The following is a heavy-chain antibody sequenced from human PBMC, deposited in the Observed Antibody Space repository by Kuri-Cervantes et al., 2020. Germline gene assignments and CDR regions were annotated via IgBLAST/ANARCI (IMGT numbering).Heavy chain of an antibody. Sequence: ASVKVSCKASGYTFTSYDINWVRQATGQGLEWMGWMNPNSGNTGYAQKFQGRVTMTRDTSICTAYMELSRLRSDDTAVYYCARDGRSGGSYINWFDPWGQGTLVTVSS. V-gene: IGHV1-8*01. CDR2: MNPNSGNT. CDR1: GYTFTSYD. CDR3: ARDGRSGGSYINWFDP. J-gene: IGHJ5*02. D-gene: IGHD2-15*01.